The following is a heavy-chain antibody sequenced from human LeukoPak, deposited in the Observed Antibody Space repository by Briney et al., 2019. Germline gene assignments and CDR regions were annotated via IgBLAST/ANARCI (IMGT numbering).Heavy chain of an antibody. V-gene: IGHV4-39*07. J-gene: IGHJ4*02. CDR1: GGSISSSSYY. D-gene: IGHD5-18*01. Sequence: SETLSLTCTVSGGSISSSSYYWGWIRQPPGKGLEWIGSIYYSGSTYYNPSLKSRVTISVDTSKNQFSLKLSSVTAADTAVYYCRSSVDTAMPTEYYFDYWGQGTLVTVSS. CDR3: RSSVDTAMPTEYYFDY. CDR2: IYYSGST.